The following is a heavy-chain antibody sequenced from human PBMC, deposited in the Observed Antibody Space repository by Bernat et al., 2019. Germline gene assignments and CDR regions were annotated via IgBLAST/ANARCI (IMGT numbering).Heavy chain of an antibody. CDR1: GGTFSSYA. V-gene: IGHV1-69*04. Sequence: QVQLVQSGAEVKKPGSSVKVSCKASGGTFSSYAISWVRQAPGQGHEWMGRIIPILGIANYAQKFQGRVTITADKSTSTAYMELSSLRSEDTAVYYCARGKLPAHYGMDVWGQGTTVTVSS. D-gene: IGHD1-26*01. CDR3: ARGKLPAHYGMDV. J-gene: IGHJ6*02. CDR2: IIPILGIA.